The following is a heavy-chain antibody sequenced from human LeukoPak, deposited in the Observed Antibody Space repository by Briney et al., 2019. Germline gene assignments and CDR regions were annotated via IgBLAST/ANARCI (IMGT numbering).Heavy chain of an antibody. D-gene: IGHD3-3*01. CDR3: AKPTTHLLRFLEPFDY. Sequence: GGSLRLSCAASGFTFSSYGMHWVRQAPGKGLEWVAFIRYDGSNKYYADSVKGRFTISRDNSKNTLYLQMNSLRAEDTAVYYCAKPTTHLLRFLEPFDYWGQGILVTVSS. J-gene: IGHJ4*02. CDR1: GFTFSSYG. CDR2: IRYDGSNK. V-gene: IGHV3-30*02.